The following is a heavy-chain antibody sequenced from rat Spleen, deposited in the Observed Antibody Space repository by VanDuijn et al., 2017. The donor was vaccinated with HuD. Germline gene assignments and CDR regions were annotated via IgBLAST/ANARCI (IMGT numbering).Heavy chain of an antibody. CDR2: INTDGDST. CDR3: ASRDY. Sequence: EVQLVESGGGLVQPGRSLKLACIASGFTFNNYWMTWIRQAPGKGLEWVSSINTDGDSTYYPDSVKGRFTISRDNAKSTLYLQMNSLRSEDTATYYCASRDYWGQGVMVTVSS. J-gene: IGHJ2*01. CDR1: GFTFNNYW. V-gene: IGHV5-31*01.